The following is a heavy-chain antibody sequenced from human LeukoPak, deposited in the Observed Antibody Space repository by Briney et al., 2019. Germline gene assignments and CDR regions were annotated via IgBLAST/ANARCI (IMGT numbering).Heavy chain of an antibody. D-gene: IGHD3-10*02. CDR1: RFTFTTFW. CDR2: INQDGSMK. Sequence: GGSLRLSCAASRFTFTTFWMSWVRQAPGKGLEWVADINQDGSMKKYVDSVKGRFTISRDNAKSSLYLEMNSPRAEDTAVYYCARPTLFGEVFDIWGQGTMVTVSS. J-gene: IGHJ3*02. CDR3: ARPTLFGEVFDI. V-gene: IGHV3-7*01.